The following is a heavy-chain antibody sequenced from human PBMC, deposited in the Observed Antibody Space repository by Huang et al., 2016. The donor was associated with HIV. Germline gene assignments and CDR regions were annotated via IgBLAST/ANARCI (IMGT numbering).Heavy chain of an antibody. Sequence: QVQLQQWGAGLLKPSETLSLTCAVYGGSFSGYYWSWIRQPPGKGLGWIGEINHSESTNYNPSLKSRVTRSVDTSKNQFSLKLSSVTAADTAVYYCATSSGWYRGYFDYWGQGTLVTVSS. CDR1: GGSFSGYY. D-gene: IGHD6-19*01. J-gene: IGHJ4*02. CDR3: ATSSGWYRGYFDY. V-gene: IGHV4-34*01. CDR2: INHSEST.